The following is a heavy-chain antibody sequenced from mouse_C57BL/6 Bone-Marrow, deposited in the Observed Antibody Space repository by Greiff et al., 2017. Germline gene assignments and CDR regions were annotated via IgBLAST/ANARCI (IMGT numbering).Heavy chain of an antibody. J-gene: IGHJ3*01. D-gene: IGHD2-14*01. V-gene: IGHV1-81*01. CDR2: IYPRSGNT. CDR3: ARRDFYAHRCFAY. CDR1: GYTFTSYG. Sequence: QVQLQQSGAELARPGASVKLSCQASGYTFTSYGISWVKQRTGQGLEWIGEIYPRSGNTYYNEKFKGKATLTADKSSSTAYMELRSLTSDDSAVYFCARRDFYAHRCFAYGGQGTLVTVSA.